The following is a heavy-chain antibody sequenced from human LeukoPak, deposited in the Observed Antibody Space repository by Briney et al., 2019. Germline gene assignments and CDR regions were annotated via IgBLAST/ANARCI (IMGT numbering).Heavy chain of an antibody. V-gene: IGHV3-48*03. CDR3: AREREWFEEFDY. J-gene: IGHJ4*02. CDR1: GFTFSRYE. Sequence: GGSLRLSCAASGFTFSRYEINSVRQAPGKGLEWVSYISISGSTIYYADSVKGRFTISSDNAKNSRYLQMNSLRAEDAAVYYCAREREWFEEFDYWGQGTLVTVSS. CDR2: ISISGSTI. D-gene: IGHD3-10*01.